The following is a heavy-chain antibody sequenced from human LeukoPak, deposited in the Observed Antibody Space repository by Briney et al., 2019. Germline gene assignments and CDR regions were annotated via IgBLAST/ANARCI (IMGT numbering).Heavy chain of an antibody. J-gene: IGHJ4*02. CDR3: ARDRWGYSYGGD. Sequence: PGGSLRLSCAASGFTFSSYWMSWVRQAPGKGLDWVANIKEDGSEKYYVDSVKGRFTISRDNAKNSLYLQMNSLRAEDTAVYYCARDRWGYSYGGDWGQGTLVTVSS. V-gene: IGHV3-7*01. CDR1: GFTFSSYW. CDR2: IKEDGSEK. D-gene: IGHD5-18*01.